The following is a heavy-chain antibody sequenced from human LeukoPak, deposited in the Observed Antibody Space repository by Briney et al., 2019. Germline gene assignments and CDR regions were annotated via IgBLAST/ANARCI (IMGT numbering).Heavy chain of an antibody. J-gene: IGHJ3*02. CDR2: ISSNGGST. D-gene: IGHD3-10*01. CDR3: ARGETGPHAFDI. CDR1: GFTFSSYA. Sequence: VGSLRLSCAASGFTFSSYAMHWVRQAPGRGLEYVSAISSNGGSTYYANSVKGRFTISRDNSKNTLYLQMGSLRAEDMAVYYCARGETGPHAFDIWGQGTMDTVSS. V-gene: IGHV3-64*01.